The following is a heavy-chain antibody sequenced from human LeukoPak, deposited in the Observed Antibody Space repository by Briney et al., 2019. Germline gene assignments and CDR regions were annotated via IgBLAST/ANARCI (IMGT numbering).Heavy chain of an antibody. CDR1: GGTFSSYA. CDR2: IIPIFGTA. J-gene: IGHJ5*02. Sequence: SVKVSCKASGGTFSSYAISWVRQAPGQGLEGMGRIIPIFGTANYAQKFQGRVTINTDESTSTAYMELSSLRSEDTAVYYCAREMLDDYVWGSYRLNWFDPWGQGNLVTASS. V-gene: IGHV1-69*05. D-gene: IGHD3-16*02. CDR3: AREMLDDYVWGSYRLNWFDP.